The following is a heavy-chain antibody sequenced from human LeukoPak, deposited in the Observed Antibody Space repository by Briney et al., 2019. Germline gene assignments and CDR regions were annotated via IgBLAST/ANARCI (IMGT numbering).Heavy chain of an antibody. CDR2: FDPEVGET. J-gene: IGHJ4*02. V-gene: IGHV1-24*01. D-gene: IGHD3-10*01. Sequence: ASVKVSCKVSGYTLTELSIHWVRQAPGKGLEWMGGFDPEVGETIYAQKFQGRVTMTDDTSTDTAYMEVSSLTSEDTAVYYCATGRTPLLWFAELFFIYWGQGTLVTVSS. CDR3: ATGRTPLLWFAELFFIY. CDR1: GYTLTELS.